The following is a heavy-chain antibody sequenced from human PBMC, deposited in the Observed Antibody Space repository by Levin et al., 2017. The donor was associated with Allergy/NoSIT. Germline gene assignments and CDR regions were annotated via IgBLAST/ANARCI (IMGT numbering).Heavy chain of an antibody. CDR2: ISYDGSNK. D-gene: IGHD3-10*01. J-gene: IGHJ4*02. Sequence: GGSLRLSCAASGFTFSSYGMHWVRQAPGKGLEWVAVISYDGSNKYYADSVKGRFTISRDNSKNTLYLQMNSLRAEDTAVYYCAKDGDGSGSSHFDYWGQGTLVTVSS. V-gene: IGHV3-30*18. CDR3: AKDGDGSGSSHFDY. CDR1: GFTFSSYG.